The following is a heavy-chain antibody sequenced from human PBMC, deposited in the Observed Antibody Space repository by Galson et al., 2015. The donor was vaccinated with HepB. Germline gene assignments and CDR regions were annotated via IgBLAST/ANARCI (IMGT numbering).Heavy chain of an antibody. CDR3: AKEFNNGWFCFDY. J-gene: IGHJ4*02. CDR2: ISKSGYST. D-gene: IGHD6-19*01. V-gene: IGHV3-23*01. CDR1: GFTFTTYA. Sequence: SLRLSCAASGFTFTTYALTWVRQAPGKGLEWVSTISKSGYSTYYADSVKGRSTISRDNSKNTLFLQMDSLRADDTAIYYCAKEFNNGWFCFDYWGQGTLVTVSS.